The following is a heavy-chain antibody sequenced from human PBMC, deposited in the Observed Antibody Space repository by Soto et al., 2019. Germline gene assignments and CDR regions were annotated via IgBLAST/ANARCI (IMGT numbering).Heavy chain of an antibody. V-gene: IGHV3-21*01. CDR1: GFTFSSYS. Sequence: PGGSLRLSCAASGFTFSSYSMNWVRQAPGKGLEWVSSIISSSSYIYYADSVKGRFTISRDNAKNSLYLQMNSLRAEDTAVYYCARAVVETGTTNYFDYWGQGTLVTVSS. CDR3: ARAVVETGTTNYFDY. D-gene: IGHD1-1*01. J-gene: IGHJ4*02. CDR2: IISSSSYI.